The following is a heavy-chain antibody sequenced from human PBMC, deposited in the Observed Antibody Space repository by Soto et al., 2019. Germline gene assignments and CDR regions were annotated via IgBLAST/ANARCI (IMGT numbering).Heavy chain of an antibody. CDR1: GFTFSDYA. Sequence: EVQLLESGGGLEQPGGSLRLSCAASGFTFSDYAMSWVRQAPGKGLEWVTTITGSSSTLYYTDSVKGRFAISRDNSRNILCLQMNSLTAEDTAVYYCAKGGAVYGLLTHDYWGQGTLVTVSS. CDR2: ITGSSSTL. D-gene: IGHD3-9*01. V-gene: IGHV3-23*01. CDR3: AKGGAVYGLLTHDY. J-gene: IGHJ4*02.